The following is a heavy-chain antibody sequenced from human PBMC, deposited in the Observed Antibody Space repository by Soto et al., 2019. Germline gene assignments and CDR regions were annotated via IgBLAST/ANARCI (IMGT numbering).Heavy chain of an antibody. D-gene: IGHD1-7*01. CDR3: AKDESTGTSHYYGMDV. Sequence: QVQLVESGGGVVQPGRSLRLSCAASGFTFSSYGMHWVRQAPGKGLEWVAVISYDGSNKYYADSVKGRFTISRDNSKNTLYLQMKSMRAEDTAVYYCAKDESTGTSHYYGMDVWGQGTTVTVSS. V-gene: IGHV3-30*18. CDR1: GFTFSSYG. CDR2: ISYDGSNK. J-gene: IGHJ6*02.